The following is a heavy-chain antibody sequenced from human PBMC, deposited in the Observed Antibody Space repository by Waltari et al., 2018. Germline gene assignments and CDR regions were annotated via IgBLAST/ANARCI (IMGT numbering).Heavy chain of an antibody. D-gene: IGHD3-9*01. V-gene: IGHV1-18*01. Sequence: QVQLVQSGAEVKKPGASVKVSCKASGYTFTSYGISWVRQAPGQGLEWMGWISAYNGNTNYAQKLQGRVTMTTDTSTSTAYMELRSLRSDDTAVYYCARLLINDDDILTGQSRVGAFDIWGQGTMVTVSS. CDR1: GYTFTSYG. CDR2: ISAYNGNT. J-gene: IGHJ3*02. CDR3: ARLLINDDDILTGQSRVGAFDI.